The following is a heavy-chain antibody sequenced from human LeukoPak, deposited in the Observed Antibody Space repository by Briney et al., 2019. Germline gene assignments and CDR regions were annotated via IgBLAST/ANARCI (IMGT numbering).Heavy chain of an antibody. CDR2: INSDGSST. V-gene: IGHV3-74*01. CDR1: RFTFSRYW. J-gene: IGHJ6*02. D-gene: IGHD3-10*01. CDR3: ARPMSYGSGSFYGMDV. Sequence: GGSLRLSCAASRFTFSRYWMHWVRQAPGKGLVWVSRINSDGSSTSYADSVKGRFTISRDNAKNTLYLQMNSLRAEDTAVYYCARPMSYGSGSFYGMDVWGQGTTVTVSS.